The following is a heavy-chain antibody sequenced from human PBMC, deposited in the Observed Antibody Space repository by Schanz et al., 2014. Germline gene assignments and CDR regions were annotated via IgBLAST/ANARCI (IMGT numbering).Heavy chain of an antibody. J-gene: IGHJ4*02. V-gene: IGHV1-69*02. Sequence: QVQLVQSGAEVKKPGSSVNVSCEASGGTFGRYTISWLRQAPGQGLEWMGRIIPSLGLAKYEQKFQDKVTITADTSTTTAYMELSGLRSEDTAVYYCARGYGDSRTDFWGQGTLVTVSS. D-gene: IGHD4-17*01. CDR2: IIPSLGLA. CDR1: GGTFGRYT. CDR3: ARGYGDSRTDF.